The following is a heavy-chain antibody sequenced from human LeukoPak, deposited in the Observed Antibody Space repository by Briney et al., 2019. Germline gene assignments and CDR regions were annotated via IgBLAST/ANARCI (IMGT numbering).Heavy chain of an antibody. D-gene: IGHD1-14*01. CDR1: GFTFGNSW. V-gene: IGHV3-74*01. Sequence: GGSLRLSCAASGFTFGNSWVHWVRQAPGKGLVWVSLINANGSTATYADSVKGRFTISRDNARNTLSLQMNSLTIEDTAVYYCVVVVEPPDSDGFDVWGQGTMITVSS. CDR2: INANGSTA. J-gene: IGHJ3*01. CDR3: VVVVEPPDSDGFDV.